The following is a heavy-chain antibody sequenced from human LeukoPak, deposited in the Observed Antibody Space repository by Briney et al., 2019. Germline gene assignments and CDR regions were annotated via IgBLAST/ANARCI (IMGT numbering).Heavy chain of an antibody. CDR2: ISSSSSYI. CDR1: GFTFSSYS. D-gene: IGHD1-1*01. V-gene: IGHV3-21*01. Sequence: PGGSLRLSCAASGFTFSSYSMNWVRQAPGKGLEWVSSISSSSSYIYYADSVKGRFTISRDNAKNSLYLQMNSLRAEDTAVYYCARVHFNWNQGVSTDSWGQGTLVTVSS. J-gene: IGHJ4*02. CDR3: ARVHFNWNQGVSTDS.